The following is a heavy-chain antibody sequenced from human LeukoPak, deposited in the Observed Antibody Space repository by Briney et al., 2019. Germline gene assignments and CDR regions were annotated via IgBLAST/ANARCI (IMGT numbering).Heavy chain of an antibody. CDR3: AKMDRRGYCSSTSCYRDY. CDR1: GFTFSSCG. D-gene: IGHD2-2*02. Sequence: PGGSLRLSXAASGFTFSSCGMHWVRQAPGKGLEWVAFIRYDGSNKYYADSVKGRFTISRDNSKNTLYLQMNSLRAEDTAVYYCAKMDRRGYCSSTSCYRDYWGQGTLVTVSS. J-gene: IGHJ4*02. CDR2: IRYDGSNK. V-gene: IGHV3-30*02.